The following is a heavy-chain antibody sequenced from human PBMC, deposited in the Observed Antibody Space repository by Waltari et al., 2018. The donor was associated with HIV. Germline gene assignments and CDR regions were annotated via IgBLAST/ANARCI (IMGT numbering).Heavy chain of an antibody. J-gene: IGHJ4*02. CDR3: TRVDSSAYYGVGGDY. Sequence: QLVESGGGLVQPGKSLRLSCAASGFTFSNYWMHWFRQLPGKGLVWVSSIDSDGSNTNYADSVKGRFTISRDNAKNTLFLQMSSLRAEDTAVYYCTRVDSSAYYGVGGDYWGQGTLVTVSS. CDR1: GFTFSNYW. D-gene: IGHD6-19*01. V-gene: IGHV3-74*01. CDR2: IDSDGSNT.